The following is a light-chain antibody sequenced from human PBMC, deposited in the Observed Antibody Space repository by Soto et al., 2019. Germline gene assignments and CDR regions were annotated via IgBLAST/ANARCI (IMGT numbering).Light chain of an antibody. J-gene: IGLJ3*02. CDR2: GNY. V-gene: IGLV1-51*01. Sequence: QSVLTQPPSVSAAPGQKVTISCSGSNSNVGSHYVSWYQQLPGTAPKLLIYGNYRRPSGIPDRFSGSKSGTSATLGIAGLQNEEETDYYCGAWDSSLGAVVFGGGTKLTVL. CDR1: NSNVGSHY. CDR3: GAWDSSLGAVV.